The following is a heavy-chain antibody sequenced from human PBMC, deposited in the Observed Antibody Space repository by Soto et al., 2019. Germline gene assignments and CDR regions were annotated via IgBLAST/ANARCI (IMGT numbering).Heavy chain of an antibody. CDR1: GGSISSYY. V-gene: IGHV4-59*01. D-gene: IGHD2-2*01. Sequence: SSETLSLTCTVSGGSISSYYWSWIRQPPGKGLEWIGYIYYSGSTNYNPSLKSRVTISVDTSKNRFSLRLSSVTAADTAVYYCARHLGYCSSASCYPWFDPWGPGTLVTVSS. J-gene: IGHJ5*02. CDR3: ARHLGYCSSASCYPWFDP. CDR2: IYYSGST.